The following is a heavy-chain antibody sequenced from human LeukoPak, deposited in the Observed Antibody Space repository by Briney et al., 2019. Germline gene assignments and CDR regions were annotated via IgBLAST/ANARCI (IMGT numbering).Heavy chain of an antibody. Sequence: GESLKISCAASGXTFSSYGMHWVRQAPGKGLEWLAVISYDGSNKYYADSVKGRFTISRDSSKNTLYLQINSLGAEDKAVYYCASSWAYFDSWGQGTLVTVSS. V-gene: IGHV3-30*03. CDR1: GXTFSSYG. J-gene: IGHJ4*02. CDR3: ASSWAYFDS. D-gene: IGHD6-13*01. CDR2: ISYDGSNK.